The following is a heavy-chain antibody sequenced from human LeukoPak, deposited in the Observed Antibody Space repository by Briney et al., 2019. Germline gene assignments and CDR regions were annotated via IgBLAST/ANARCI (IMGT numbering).Heavy chain of an antibody. CDR2: ISYDGSNK. CDR3: ARSLEAGYSSSWYWGY. V-gene: IGHV3-30*04. J-gene: IGHJ4*02. Sequence: GGSLRLSCAASGFTFSSYAMHWVRQAPGKGLEWVAVISYDGSNKYYADSVKGRFTISRDNSKNTLYLQMNSLRAEDTAVYYCARSLEAGYSSSWYWGYWGQGTLVTVSS. CDR1: GFTFSSYA. D-gene: IGHD6-13*01.